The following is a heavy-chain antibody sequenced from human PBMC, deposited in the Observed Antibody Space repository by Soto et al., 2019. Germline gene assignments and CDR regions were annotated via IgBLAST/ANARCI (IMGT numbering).Heavy chain of an antibody. V-gene: IGHV2-70*11. CDR1: GFSLSTSGMC. CDR3: ARIRTTVTPAIDY. D-gene: IGHD4-4*01. Sequence: SGLTLVNPTQTLTLTCTFSGFSLSTSGMCVSWIRQPPGKALEWLARIDWDDDKYYSTSLKTRLTISKDTSKNQVVLTLTNMDPADTATYYCARIRTTVTPAIDYWGQGTLVTVSS. CDR2: IDWDDDK. J-gene: IGHJ4*02.